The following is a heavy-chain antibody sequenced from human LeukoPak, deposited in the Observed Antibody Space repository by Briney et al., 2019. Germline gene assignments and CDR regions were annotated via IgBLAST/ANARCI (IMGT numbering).Heavy chain of an antibody. CDR1: GYTFTSYY. J-gene: IGHJ6*03. CDR2: INPSGGST. D-gene: IGHD3-22*01. V-gene: IGHV1-46*01. Sequence: EASVKVSCKASGYTFTSYYMHWVRQAPGQGLEWMGIINPSGGSTSYAQKFQGRVTMTRDTSTSTVYMELSSLRSEDTAVYYCARGSMIVVVTPLNGYYCMDVWGKGTTVTISS. CDR3: ARGSMIVVVTPLNGYYCMDV.